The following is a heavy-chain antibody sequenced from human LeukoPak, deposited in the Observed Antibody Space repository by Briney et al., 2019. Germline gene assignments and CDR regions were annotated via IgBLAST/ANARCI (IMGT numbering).Heavy chain of an antibody. CDR1: GFSFDDYA. V-gene: IGHV3-43*02. Sequence: GGSLRLSCVASGFSFDDYAMHWVRQTPGKGLEWVSVISGDGDSTYYTDSVKGRFTISRDNSKNSLYVQMNSLRSEDTALYYCARRSSSSRPFDPWGQGTLVTVSS. CDR2: ISGDGDST. J-gene: IGHJ5*02. CDR3: ARRSSSSRPFDP. D-gene: IGHD6-6*01.